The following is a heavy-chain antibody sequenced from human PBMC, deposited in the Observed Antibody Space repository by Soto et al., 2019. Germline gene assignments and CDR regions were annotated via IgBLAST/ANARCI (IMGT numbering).Heavy chain of an antibody. V-gene: IGHV4-59*08. J-gene: IGHJ4*02. D-gene: IGHD4-17*01. Sequence: SETLSLTCTVSGGSISSYYWSWIRQPPGKGLEWIGYIYYSGSTNYNPSLKSRVTISVDTSKNQFSLKLSSVTAADTAVYYCARQGRSYGDPHFDYWGQGTLVTVSS. CDR2: IYYSGST. CDR1: GGSISSYY. CDR3: ARQGRSYGDPHFDY.